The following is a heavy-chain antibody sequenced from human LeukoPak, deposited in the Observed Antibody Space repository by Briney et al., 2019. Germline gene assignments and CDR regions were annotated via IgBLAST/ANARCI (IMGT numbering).Heavy chain of an antibody. V-gene: IGHV4-39*01. CDR1: GGSISSSSYN. Sequence: SETLSLTCTVSGGSISSSSYNWGWIRQPPGKGLEWIGSFDNSGSNYYNPSLKSRVTISVDTSKDQFSLKLTSVTAADTAVYYCARPPGIAAAWFDPWGQGTLVTVSS. D-gene: IGHD6-13*01. CDR3: ARPPGIAAAWFDP. J-gene: IGHJ5*02. CDR2: FDNSGSN.